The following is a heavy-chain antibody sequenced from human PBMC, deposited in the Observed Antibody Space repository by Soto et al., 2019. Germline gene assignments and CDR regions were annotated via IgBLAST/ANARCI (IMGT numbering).Heavy chain of an antibody. J-gene: IGHJ4*02. CDR2: INPSGGST. D-gene: IGHD3-10*02. CDR1: GYTFTSYY. V-gene: IGHV1-46*01. CDR3: ARIFPVHYYFDY. Sequence: QVQLVQSGAAVKKPGASVKVSCKTSGYTFTSYYIHWVRQAPGQGLEWMGIINPSGGSTSYAQKLQGRVTLTRDTSTSTVYMELSSLRSEDTAVYYCARIFPVHYYFDYWGQGTLVTVSS.